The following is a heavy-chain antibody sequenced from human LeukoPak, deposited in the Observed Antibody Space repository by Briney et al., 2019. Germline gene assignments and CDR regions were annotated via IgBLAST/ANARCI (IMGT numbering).Heavy chain of an antibody. D-gene: IGHD2-2*01. J-gene: IGHJ3*01. CDR1: GGSISSSSYY. Sequence: SETLTLTCTVSGGSISSSSYYWGWIRQPPGKGLERIGSIFYSGNTHYSPSLKSRVTISLDTSKTQFSLRLSSVTAADTAVYYCARLSVIPPNDAFDLWGQGTMVTVSS. V-gene: IGHV4-39*07. CDR2: IFYSGNT. CDR3: ARLSVIPPNDAFDL.